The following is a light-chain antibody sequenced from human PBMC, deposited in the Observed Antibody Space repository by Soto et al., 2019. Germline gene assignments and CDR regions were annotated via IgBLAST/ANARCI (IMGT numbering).Light chain of an antibody. Sequence: QSVLTQPPSAPGTPGQRVTISCSGSSSNIGSNYVYWYQQLPGTAPKLLIYSSNQRPSGVPDRFSGSKSATSASLAISGLRSEDEADYYCATWDDSLDGYVFGTGTKVTVL. J-gene: IGLJ1*01. V-gene: IGLV1-47*02. CDR1: SSNIGSNY. CDR3: ATWDDSLDGYV. CDR2: SSN.